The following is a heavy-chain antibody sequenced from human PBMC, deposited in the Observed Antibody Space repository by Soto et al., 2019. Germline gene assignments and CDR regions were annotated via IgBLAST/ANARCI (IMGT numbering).Heavy chain of an antibody. CDR3: ARDENVRAIAAAGNWFDP. D-gene: IGHD6-13*01. CDR2: INHSGST. V-gene: IGHV4-34*01. CDR1: GGSFSDYY. J-gene: IGHJ5*02. Sequence: SETLSLTCAVYGGSFSDYYWSWIRQPPGKGLEWIGEINHSGSTNYNPSLKSRVTISVDTSKNQFSLKLNSVTAADTAVYYCARDENVRAIAAAGNWFDPWGQGTLVTVSS.